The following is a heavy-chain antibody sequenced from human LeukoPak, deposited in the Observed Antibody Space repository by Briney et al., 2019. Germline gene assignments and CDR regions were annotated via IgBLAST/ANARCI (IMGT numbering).Heavy chain of an antibody. CDR1: GGSISSGSYY. J-gene: IGHJ1*01. V-gene: IGHV4-61*02. Sequence: SETLSLTCTVSGGSISSGSYYWSWIRQPAGKGLEWIGRIYTSGSTNYNPSLKSRVTISVDTSKNQFSLKLSSVTAADTAVYYCARGQWLGREYFQHWGQGTLVTVSS. CDR2: IYTSGST. D-gene: IGHD6-19*01. CDR3: ARGQWLGREYFQH.